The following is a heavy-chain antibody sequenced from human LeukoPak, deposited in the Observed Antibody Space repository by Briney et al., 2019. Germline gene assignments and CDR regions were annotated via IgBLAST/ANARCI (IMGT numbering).Heavy chain of an antibody. CDR3: ARGPRYISGRYAESFSIDY. Sequence: ASVKVSCKASGYTFTSYGISWVRQAPGQGLEWMGWINPDTGGTNYVHNFQGRVTMTRDTSISAAYMELSSLRSGDTAIYYCARGPRYISGRYAESFSIDYWGQGTLVTVSS. V-gene: IGHV1-2*02. CDR1: GYTFTSYG. CDR2: INPDTGGT. D-gene: IGHD6-19*01. J-gene: IGHJ4*02.